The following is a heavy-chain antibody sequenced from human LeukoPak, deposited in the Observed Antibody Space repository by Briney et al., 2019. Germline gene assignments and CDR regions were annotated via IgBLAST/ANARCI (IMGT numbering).Heavy chain of an antibody. Sequence: PSETPSLTCAVYGGSFSGYFWSWIRQPPGKGLEWIGELTESGRTSYNPSLKSRVTIAEDTSKNQFSLKLSSVTAADTAVYYCARWSLRGCSGSPCFDYWGQGTLVTVSS. V-gene: IGHV4-34*01. CDR1: GGSFSGYF. CDR2: LTESGRT. J-gene: IGHJ4*02. CDR3: ARWSLRGCSGSPCFDY. D-gene: IGHD2-15*01.